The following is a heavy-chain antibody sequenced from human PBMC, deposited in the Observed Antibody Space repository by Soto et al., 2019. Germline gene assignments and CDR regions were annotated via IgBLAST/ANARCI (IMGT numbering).Heavy chain of an antibody. Sequence: QLQLQESGPGLVKPSETLSPTCTVSGGSISSSSYYWGWIRQPPGKGLEWIGSIYYSGSTYYNPSLKSRVTISVDTSKNQFSLKLSSVTAADTAVYYCARQGYSYAHAFDYWGQGTLVTVSS. J-gene: IGHJ4*02. V-gene: IGHV4-39*01. CDR2: IYYSGST. CDR1: GGSISSSSYY. D-gene: IGHD5-18*01. CDR3: ARQGYSYAHAFDY.